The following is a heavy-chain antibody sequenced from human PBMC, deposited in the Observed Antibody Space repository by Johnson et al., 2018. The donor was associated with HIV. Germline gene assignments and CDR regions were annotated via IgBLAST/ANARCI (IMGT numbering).Heavy chain of an antibody. Sequence: QVQLVESGGGVVQPGRPLRLSCVASGFIFSDYAMHWVRQAPSKGLEWVAVLRYDGSNKYYADSVKGRFTISRDNSKNTLYLQMNSLRAEDTAVYYCAFIEYSSLDAFDIWGQGTMVTVSS. J-gene: IGHJ3*02. CDR1: GFIFSDYA. CDR3: AFIEYSSLDAFDI. CDR2: LRYDGSNK. D-gene: IGHD6-6*01. V-gene: IGHV3-30*04.